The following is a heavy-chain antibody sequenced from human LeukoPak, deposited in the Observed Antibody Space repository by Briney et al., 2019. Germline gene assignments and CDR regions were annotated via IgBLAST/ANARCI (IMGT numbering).Heavy chain of an antibody. D-gene: IGHD6-19*01. CDR3: AKIGGPYSSGWYGY. V-gene: IGHV3-23*01. Sequence: PGGSLRLSCAASGFTFSSYAMSWVRQAPGNGLEWVSAISGSGGSTYYADSVKGRFTISRDNSKNTLYLQMNSLRAEDTAVYYCAKIGGPYSSGWYGYWGQGTLVTVSS. CDR1: GFTFSSYA. J-gene: IGHJ4*02. CDR2: ISGSGGST.